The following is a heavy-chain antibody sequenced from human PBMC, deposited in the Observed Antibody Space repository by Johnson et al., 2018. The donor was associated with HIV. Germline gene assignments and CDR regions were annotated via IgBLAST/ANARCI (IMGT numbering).Heavy chain of an antibody. J-gene: IGHJ3*02. CDR2: IYSGGNT. Sequence: VQLVESGGGLVQPGRSLKLSCAASGFTFDDYAMHWVRQTPGKGLEWVSVIYSGGNTYYADSVKGRFIISRDNFKNTLYLQMNSLRAEDTAVYYCARDGNAGYCTNGLCYNDAFDIWGQGIMVTVSS. D-gene: IGHD2-8*01. V-gene: IGHV3-66*01. CDR3: ARDGNAGYCTNGLCYNDAFDI. CDR1: GFTFDDYA.